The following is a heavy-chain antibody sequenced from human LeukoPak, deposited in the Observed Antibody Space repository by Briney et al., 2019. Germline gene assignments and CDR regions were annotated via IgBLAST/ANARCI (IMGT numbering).Heavy chain of an antibody. CDR2: ISAYNGNK. CDR1: GYTFTSYG. J-gene: IGHJ4*02. V-gene: IGHV1-18*01. CDR3: ARVPMMTFGGVIVMSY. D-gene: IGHD3-16*02. Sequence: ASVKVSCKASGYTFTSYGISWVRQAPGQGREWMGWISAYNGNKNYAQKLHGRVTMTTDTSTSTAYMELRSLRSDDTAVYYCARVPMMTFGGVIVMSYWGQGTLVTVSS.